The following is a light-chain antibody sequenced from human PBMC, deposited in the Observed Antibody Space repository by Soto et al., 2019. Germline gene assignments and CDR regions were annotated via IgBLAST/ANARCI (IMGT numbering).Light chain of an antibody. CDR1: QSVSSN. CDR2: GAS. J-gene: IGKJ1*01. Sequence: EIVMTQSPATLSVAPGERATLSSMAIQSVSSNLAFYQHHPCQAPRLLLYGASTRATGIPARFSGSGSGPAFKIAASRLESEDFGVYSCQQCNSWPVSFDQGTRVEIK. V-gene: IGKV3-15*01. CDR3: QQCNSWPVS.